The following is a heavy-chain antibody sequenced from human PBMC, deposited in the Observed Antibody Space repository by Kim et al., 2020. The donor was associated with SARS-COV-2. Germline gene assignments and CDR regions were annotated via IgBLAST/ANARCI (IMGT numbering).Heavy chain of an antibody. CDR2: ISGSGGST. J-gene: IGHJ5*02. Sequence: GGSLRLSCAASGFTFSSYAMSWVRQAPGKGLEWVSAISGSGGSTYYADSVKGRFTISRDNSKNTLYLQMNSLRAEDTAVYYCARQSPTRTWLVLFGIGWFDPWGQGTLVTVSS. D-gene: IGHD6-19*01. CDR3: ARQSPTRTWLVLFGIGWFDP. CDR1: GFTFSSYA. V-gene: IGHV3-23*01.